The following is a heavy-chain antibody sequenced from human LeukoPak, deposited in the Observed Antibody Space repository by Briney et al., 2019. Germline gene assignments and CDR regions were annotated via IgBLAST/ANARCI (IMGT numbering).Heavy chain of an antibody. V-gene: IGHV4-39*01. CDR2: IYYSGST. Sequence: PSETLSLTCTVSGGSISSSSYYWGWIRQPPGKGLEWIGSIYYSGSTYYNPSLKSRVTISVDTSKNQFSLKLSSVTAADTAVYYCASPLDRGTVGYYYMDVWGKGTTVTVSS. CDR3: ASPLDRGTVGYYYMDV. J-gene: IGHJ6*03. CDR1: GGSISSSSYY. D-gene: IGHD3-10*01.